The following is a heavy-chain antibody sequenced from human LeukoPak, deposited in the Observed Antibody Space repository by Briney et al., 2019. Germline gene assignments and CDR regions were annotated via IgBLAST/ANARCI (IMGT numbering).Heavy chain of an antibody. V-gene: IGHV1-18*01. Sequence: ASVKVSCKASGYTFTSYGISWVRQAPGQGLEWMGWISAYNGNTNYAQKLQGRVTMTTDTSTSTAYMELRSLRSVDTAVYYCARSREIYYDSSGYYPEDYWGQGTLVTVSS. D-gene: IGHD3-22*01. CDR2: ISAYNGNT. J-gene: IGHJ4*02. CDR1: GYTFTSYG. CDR3: ARSREIYYDSSGYYPEDY.